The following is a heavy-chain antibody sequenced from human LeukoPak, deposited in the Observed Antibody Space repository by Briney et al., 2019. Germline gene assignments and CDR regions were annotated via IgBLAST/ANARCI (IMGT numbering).Heavy chain of an antibody. CDR3: ARDRYCSSTGPCSYGMDV. J-gene: IGHJ6*02. CDR1: GGTISSGGYY. D-gene: IGHD2-2*01. CDR2: IYYSGST. Sequence: SQTLSLTCTVTGGTISSGGYYWSWIRQHPGKGLEWIGYIYYSGSTYYNPSLKSRVTISVDTSKNQFSLKLSSVTAADTAVYYCARDRYCSSTGPCSYGMDVWGQGTTVTVSS. V-gene: IGHV4-31*03.